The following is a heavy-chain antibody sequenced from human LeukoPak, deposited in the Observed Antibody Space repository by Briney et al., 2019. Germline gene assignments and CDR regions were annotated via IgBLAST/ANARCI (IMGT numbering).Heavy chain of an antibody. CDR1: GFIFSSYV. CDR3: AKITQRSYYDFWSGYYTMGY. Sequence: PGGSLRLSCAASGFIFSSYVMSWVRQAPGKGLEWVSAISGSGGSTYYADSVKGRFTISRDNSKNTLYLQMNSLRAEDTAVYYCAKITQRSYYDFWSGYYTMGYWGQGTLVTVSS. D-gene: IGHD3-3*01. V-gene: IGHV3-23*01. CDR2: ISGSGGST. J-gene: IGHJ4*02.